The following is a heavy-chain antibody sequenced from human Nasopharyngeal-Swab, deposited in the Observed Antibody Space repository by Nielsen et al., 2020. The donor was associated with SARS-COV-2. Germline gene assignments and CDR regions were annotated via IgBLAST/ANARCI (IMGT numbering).Heavy chain of an antibody. D-gene: IGHD3-16*01. CDR3: TRLSLGGDY. CDR2: IRSKANSYAT. Sequence: GRSLRLSCAASGFTFSGSAMPWFRQAPGKGLEWVGRIRSKANSYATAYAGSVKGRFTISRDDSKNTAYLQMNSLKTEDTAVYYCTRLSLGGDYWGQGTLVTVSS. V-gene: IGHV3-73*01. CDR1: GFTFSGSA. J-gene: IGHJ4*02.